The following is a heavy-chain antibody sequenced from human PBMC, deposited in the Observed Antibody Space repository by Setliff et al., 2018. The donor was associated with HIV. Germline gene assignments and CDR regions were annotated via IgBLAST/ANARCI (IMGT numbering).Heavy chain of an antibody. J-gene: IGHJ4*02. V-gene: IGHV4-4*02. CDR2: IYHSGST. CDR1: GGSISSNW. CDR3: ASLPSVTAEGPFNH. Sequence: PSETLSLTCAVSGGSISSNWWSWVRQSPGKGLEWIGEIYHSGSTHYNPSLQSRVTISVDRSKNQFSLKLTSVTAADTAAYFCASLPSVTAEGPFNHWGQGTLVTVSS. D-gene: IGHD2-8*01.